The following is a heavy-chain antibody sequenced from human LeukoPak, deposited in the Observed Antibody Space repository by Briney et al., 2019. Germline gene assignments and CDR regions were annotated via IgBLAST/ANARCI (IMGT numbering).Heavy chain of an antibody. Sequence: GGSLRLSCAAAGFTFISYAMTWVRQAPGKGLEWFSSISGTGAITYHGDPVKGRFSSSRDNSKNTLYLQMNSLRDEDTAVYYCAKASGTGWFFGYFDSWGQGTLVTVSS. J-gene: IGHJ4*02. CDR1: GFTFISYA. D-gene: IGHD6-19*01. V-gene: IGHV3-23*01. CDR2: ISGTGAIT. CDR3: AKASGTGWFFGYFDS.